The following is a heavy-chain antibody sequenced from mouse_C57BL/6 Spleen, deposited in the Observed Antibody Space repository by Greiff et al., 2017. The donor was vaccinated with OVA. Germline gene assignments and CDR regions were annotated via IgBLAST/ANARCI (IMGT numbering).Heavy chain of an antibody. Sequence: QVQLQQSGAELVKPGASVKISCKASGYAFSSYWMNWVTQRPGKGLEWIGQIYPGDGDTNYNGKFKGKATLTADKSSSTAYMQLSSLTSEDSAVYFCASPPYYYGSSYEETFAYWGQGTLVTVSA. CDR2: IYPGDGDT. V-gene: IGHV1-80*01. D-gene: IGHD1-1*01. J-gene: IGHJ3*01. CDR1: GYAFSSYW. CDR3: ASPPYYYGSSYEETFAY.